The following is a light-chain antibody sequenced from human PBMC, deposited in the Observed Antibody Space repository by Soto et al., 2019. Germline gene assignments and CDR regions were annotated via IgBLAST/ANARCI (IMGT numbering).Light chain of an antibody. CDR2: GAS. J-gene: IGKJ4*01. V-gene: IGKV3-15*01. CDR3: QQYNNWPLT. Sequence: EIVMTQSPATLSVSPGERATLSCRASQSVRSNLAWYQQKPGQAPRLLIYGASTRATGIPARFSGSGSGTEFTLTMSSLLSEDFAVYYCQQYNNWPLTFGGGTKVEIK. CDR1: QSVRSN.